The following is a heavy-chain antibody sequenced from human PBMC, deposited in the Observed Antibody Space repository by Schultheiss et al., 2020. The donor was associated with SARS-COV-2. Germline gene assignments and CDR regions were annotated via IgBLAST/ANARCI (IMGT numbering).Heavy chain of an antibody. V-gene: IGHV4-34*01. J-gene: IGHJ4*02. D-gene: IGHD3-22*01. CDR1: GGSFSSYY. CDR2: INHSGST. CDR3: ARAGLYDSSGYYYSCADY. Sequence: SETLSLTCAVYGGSFSSYYWSWIRQPPGKGLEWIGEINHSGSTNYNPSLKSRVTISVDTSKNQFSLKLSSVTAADTAVYYCARAGLYDSSGYYYSCADYWGQGTLVTVSS.